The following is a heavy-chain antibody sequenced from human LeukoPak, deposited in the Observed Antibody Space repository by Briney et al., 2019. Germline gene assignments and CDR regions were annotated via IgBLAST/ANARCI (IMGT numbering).Heavy chain of an antibody. J-gene: IGHJ4*02. Sequence: GESLKISCKGSGYNFTNYWIGWVRQMPGKGLEWMGIIFPGDSDTIYSPSFEGQVTISADKSISTAYLQWRSLKALDTAMYYCARALGGAYYYDSSGYPGFDYWGQGTLVTVSS. D-gene: IGHD3-22*01. CDR2: IFPGDSDT. V-gene: IGHV5-51*01. CDR1: GYNFTNYW. CDR3: ARALGGAYYYDSSGYPGFDY.